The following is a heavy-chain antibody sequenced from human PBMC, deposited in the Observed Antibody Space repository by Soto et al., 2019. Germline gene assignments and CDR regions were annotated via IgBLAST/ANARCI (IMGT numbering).Heavy chain of an antibody. CDR2: ISSDGKTT. Sequence: GGSLRLSCGASGFAFSTYAMNWVRQAPGKGLEWVAVISSDGKTTFYADSVKGRFTISRDSPKNTLYLQMDSLRPDDTAVFYCARENYYSGISGPTTPGALDIWGQGTMVTVSS. CDR3: ARENYYSGISGPTTPGALDI. CDR1: GFAFSTYA. D-gene: IGHD3-10*01. J-gene: IGHJ3*02. V-gene: IGHV3-30*04.